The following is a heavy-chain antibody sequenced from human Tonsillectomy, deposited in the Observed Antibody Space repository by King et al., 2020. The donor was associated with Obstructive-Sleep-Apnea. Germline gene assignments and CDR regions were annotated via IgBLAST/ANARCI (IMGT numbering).Heavy chain of an antibody. CDR2: IYSGGTT. J-gene: IGHJ2*01. V-gene: IGHV3-66*01. Sequence: VQLVESGGGLVQPGGSLRLSCAASGFTVSSNYMSWVRQAPGKGLEWVAVIYSGGTTYYADSVKGRFTISRDISNNTLYLQMNGLRAEDTAVYYCARAPFIWTDYEHSWYFDLWGRGTLVTVSS. D-gene: IGHD3/OR15-3a*01. CDR3: ARAPFIWTDYEHSWYFDL. CDR1: GFTVSSNY.